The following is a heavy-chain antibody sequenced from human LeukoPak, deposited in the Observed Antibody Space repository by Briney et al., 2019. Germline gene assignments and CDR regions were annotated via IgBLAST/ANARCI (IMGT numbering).Heavy chain of an antibody. J-gene: IGHJ4*02. D-gene: IGHD6-13*01. CDR2: ISTSGSNI. Sequence: GGSLRLSCAASGFTFNNHEMNWVRQSPGKGLEWVSYISTSGSNIYYADSVKGRFTVSRDNAKNSVYLQMSSLRAEDTAIYYCAREGSSSWSLRGRFDYWGRGIPVTVSS. CDR1: GFTFNNHE. CDR3: AREGSSSWSLRGRFDY. V-gene: IGHV3-48*03.